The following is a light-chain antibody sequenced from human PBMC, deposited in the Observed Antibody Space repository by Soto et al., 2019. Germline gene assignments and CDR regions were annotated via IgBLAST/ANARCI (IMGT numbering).Light chain of an antibody. CDR2: STN. J-gene: IGLJ2*01. Sequence: QTVVTQEPSFSVSPGGTVTLTCGLTSASVSTTYYPSWYQQTPGQAPRTLIYSTNIRSSGVPDRFSGSIRGNKAARTITGAQADDEADYHCMLYMGGGLVVFGGGTKVTVL. CDR3: MLYMGGGLVV. CDR1: SASVSTTYY. V-gene: IGLV8-61*01.